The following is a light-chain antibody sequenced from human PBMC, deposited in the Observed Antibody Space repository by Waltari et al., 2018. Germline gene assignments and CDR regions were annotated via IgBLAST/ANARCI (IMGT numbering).Light chain of an antibody. CDR1: QSVSRA. J-gene: IGKJ1*01. CDR2: GAS. CDR3: QHYVSLPVT. V-gene: IGKV3-20*01. Sequence: EIVLTQSPGTLSLSPGERDTLSCSASQSVSRALAWYQQNPGQAPRLLIYGASNRATGIPDRVSGSGSGTDFSLIISRLEPEDFAVYYCQHYVSLPVTFGQGTKVEIK.